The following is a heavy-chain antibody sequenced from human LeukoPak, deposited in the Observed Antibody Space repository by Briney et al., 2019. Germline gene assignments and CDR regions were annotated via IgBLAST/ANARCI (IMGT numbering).Heavy chain of an antibody. CDR3: ARGALVPAATPGYYYYYGMDV. CDR1: GGTFSSYA. Sequence: ASVKVSCKASGGTFSSYAISWVRQAPGQGLEWMGRIIPILGIANYAQKFQGRVTITADKSTSTAYMELSSLRSEDTAVYYCARGALVPAATPGYYYYYGMDVWGQGTTVTVSS. V-gene: IGHV1-69*04. CDR2: IIPILGIA. D-gene: IGHD2-2*01. J-gene: IGHJ6*02.